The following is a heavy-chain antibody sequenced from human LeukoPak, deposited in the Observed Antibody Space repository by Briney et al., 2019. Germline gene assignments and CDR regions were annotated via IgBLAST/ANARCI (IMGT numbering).Heavy chain of an antibody. V-gene: IGHV1-18*01. CDR3: ARAAIAAAPYYYYGMDV. J-gene: IGHJ6*02. CDR2: ISAYNGNT. Sequence: ASVKVSCKASGYTFTSYGISWVRQAPGQGLEWMGWISAYNGNTNYAQKLQGRVTMTTDTSTSTAYMELRSLRSDDTAVYYCARAAIAAAPYYYYGMDVWGQGTTVTASS. D-gene: IGHD6-13*01. CDR1: GYTFTSYG.